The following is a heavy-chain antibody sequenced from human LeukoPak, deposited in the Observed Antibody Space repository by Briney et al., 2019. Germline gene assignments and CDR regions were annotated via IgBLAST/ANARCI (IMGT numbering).Heavy chain of an antibody. CDR1: GYTLTELS. D-gene: IGHD3-3*01. V-gene: IGHV1-24*01. Sequence: ASVKVSCKVSGYTLTELSMHWVRQAPGKGLEWMGGFDPEDGETIYAQKFQGRVTMTEDTSTDTAYMELSSLRSEDTAVYYCATDHRRIKIFGVVTDWGQGTLVTVSS. J-gene: IGHJ4*02. CDR3: ATDHRRIKIFGVVTD. CDR2: FDPEDGET.